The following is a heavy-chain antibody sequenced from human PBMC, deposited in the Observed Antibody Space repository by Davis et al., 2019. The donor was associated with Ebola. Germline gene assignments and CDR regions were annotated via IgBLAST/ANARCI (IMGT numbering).Heavy chain of an antibody. D-gene: IGHD1/OR15-1a*01. CDR2: SRNRENHYST. CDR3: VTENWYRFES. CDR1: GLPFSYYF. Sequence: GGSLRLSCAVSGLPFSYYFMDWVRLTPGKGLEWVGLSRNRENHYSTEYAASVRGRFTISRDDSKDSLDLQMNRLRIEDTAVYYCVTENWYRFESWGQGTLVTVSS. V-gene: IGHV3-72*01. J-gene: IGHJ4*02.